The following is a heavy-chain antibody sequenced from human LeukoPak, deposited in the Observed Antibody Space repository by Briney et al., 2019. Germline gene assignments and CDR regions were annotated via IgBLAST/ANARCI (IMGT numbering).Heavy chain of an antibody. D-gene: IGHD3-3*01. CDR1: GFTFSSYA. CDR2: ISGSGGST. V-gene: IGHV3-23*01. Sequence: PGGPLRLSCAASGFTFSSYAMSWVRQAPGKGLEWVSAISGSGGSTYYADSVKGRFTISRDNSKNTLYLQMNSLRAEDTAVYYCARQDTIFGAQFDYWGQGTLVTVSS. J-gene: IGHJ4*02. CDR3: ARQDTIFGAQFDY.